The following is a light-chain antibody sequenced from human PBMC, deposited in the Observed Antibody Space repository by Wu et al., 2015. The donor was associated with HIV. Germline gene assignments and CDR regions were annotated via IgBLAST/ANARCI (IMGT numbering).Light chain of an antibody. J-gene: IGKJ3*01. CDR3: QQSYSTPR. Sequence: IQLTQSPSSLSVSVGDRVTITCRASQSINTFLNWYQQKLGKAPKLLIYAASSLQSGVPLRFSGSGSGTDFTLTISSLQPEDFATYYCQQSYSTPRFGPGTKMDIK. CDR2: AAS. V-gene: IGKV1-39*01. CDR1: QSINTF.